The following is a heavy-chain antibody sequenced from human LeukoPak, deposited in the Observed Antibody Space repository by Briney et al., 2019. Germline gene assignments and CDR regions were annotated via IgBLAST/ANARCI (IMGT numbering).Heavy chain of an antibody. CDR1: GFTFSSYA. CDR2: ISGSGGST. V-gene: IGHV3-23*01. CDR3: AKDFRVPNWYNWNDGTFDY. J-gene: IGHJ4*02. Sequence: GGSLRLSCAASGFTFSSYAMSWVRQAPGKGLDWVSAISGSGGSTYYADSVKGRFTISRDNSKNTLYLQMNSLRAEDTAVYYCAKDFRVPNWYNWNDGTFDYWGQGTLVTASS. D-gene: IGHD1-20*01.